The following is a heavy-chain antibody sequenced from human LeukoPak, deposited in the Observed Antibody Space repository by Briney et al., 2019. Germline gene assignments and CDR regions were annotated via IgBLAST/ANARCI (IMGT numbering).Heavy chain of an antibody. D-gene: IGHD3-10*02. V-gene: IGHV4-38-2*01. CDR2: FFQSEKS. CDR1: GHSTTSGYY. CDR3: ARVLPVPYLLDS. Sequence: KASETLSLTCGISGHSTTSGYYWAWFRQSPGKAPEWIATFFQSEKSFYNASLESRVIISLDTSKSQFSLNLTSVTAADTAVYYCARVLPVPYLLDSWGQGTHVTVSS. J-gene: IGHJ4*02.